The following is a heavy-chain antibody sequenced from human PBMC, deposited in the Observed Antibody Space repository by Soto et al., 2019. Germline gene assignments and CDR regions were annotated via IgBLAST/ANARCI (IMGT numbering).Heavy chain of an antibody. J-gene: IGHJ4*02. CDR1: GGSISSYY. CDR2: IYYSGST. V-gene: IGHV4-59*01. D-gene: IGHD3-9*01. CDR3: ARGRVLRYFDWSAPFDY. Sequence: PSETLSLTCTVSGGSISSYYWSWIRQPPGKGLEWIGYIYYSGSTNYNPSLKSRVTISVDTSKNQFSLKLSSVTAADTAVYYCARGRVLRYFDWSAPFDYWGQGTLVTVSS.